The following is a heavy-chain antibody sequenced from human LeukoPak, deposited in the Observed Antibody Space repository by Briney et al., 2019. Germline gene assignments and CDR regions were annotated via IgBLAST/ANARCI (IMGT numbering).Heavy chain of an antibody. CDR2: INHSGST. J-gene: IGHJ4*02. Sequence: SETLSLTCAVYGGSFSGYYWSWIRQPPGKGLEWIGEINHSGSTNYNPPLKSRVTISVDTSKNQFSLKLNSVTAADTAVYYCARGVRYCTNGVCHRYFDYWGQGTLVTVSS. D-gene: IGHD2-8*01. CDR3: ARGVRYCTNGVCHRYFDY. V-gene: IGHV4-34*01. CDR1: GGSFSGYY.